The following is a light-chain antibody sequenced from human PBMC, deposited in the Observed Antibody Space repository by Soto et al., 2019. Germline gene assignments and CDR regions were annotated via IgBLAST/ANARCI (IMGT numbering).Light chain of an antibody. CDR1: QSVSSY. V-gene: IGKV3-11*01. Sequence: EIVLTQSPATLSLSPGERATLSCRASQSVSSYLAWYQQKPGQAPRLLIYDASNRATGIPARFSGSGSGTDFTLTNSSLQPQAFAIYYCQQRSNRPPLTFGGGTKVESK. CDR3: QQRSNRPPLT. CDR2: DAS. J-gene: IGKJ4*01.